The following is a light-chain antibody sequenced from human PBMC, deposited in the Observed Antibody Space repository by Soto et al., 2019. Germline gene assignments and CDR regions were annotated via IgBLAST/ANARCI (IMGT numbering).Light chain of an antibody. CDR3: QAYDYSLTASV. CDR2: GNR. J-gene: IGLJ3*02. Sequence: QPVLTQPPSVSGAPGQRVTLSCTGNTSNLGAGYDVHWYQQLPGATPKLVIFGNRNRPSGVPERFSGSKSGTSASLAITGLQAEDEADYYCQAYDYSLTASVFGGGTKLTVL. CDR1: TSNLGAGYD. V-gene: IGLV1-40*01.